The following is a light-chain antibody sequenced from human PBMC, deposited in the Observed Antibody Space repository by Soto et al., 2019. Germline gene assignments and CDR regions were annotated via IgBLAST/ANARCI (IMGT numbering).Light chain of an antibody. Sequence: QSALTQPASVSGSPGQSITISCTGTSSDVGSYVSWYQQHPGKAPKLIIYEGNERPSGVSNRFSGSKSGNTASLTISGLQAEDEADYYCSSYTSSSTLVFGTGTKLTVL. CDR2: EGN. CDR1: SSDVGSY. J-gene: IGLJ1*01. V-gene: IGLV2-14*02. CDR3: SSYTSSSTLV.